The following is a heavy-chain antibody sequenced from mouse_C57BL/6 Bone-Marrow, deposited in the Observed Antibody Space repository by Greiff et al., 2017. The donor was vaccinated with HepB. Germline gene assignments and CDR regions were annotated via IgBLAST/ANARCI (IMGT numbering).Heavy chain of an antibody. D-gene: IGHD1-1*01. CDR1: GYTFTSYW. CDR3: ALLYFDY. Sequence: QVQLQQPGAELVRPGPSVKLSCKASGYTFTSYWMHWVKQRPGQGLEWIGVIDPSDSYTNYNQKFKGKATLTVDTSSSTAYMQRSSLTSEDSAVYYCALLYFDYWGQGTTLTVSS. CDR2: IDPSDSYT. J-gene: IGHJ2*01. V-gene: IGHV1-59*01.